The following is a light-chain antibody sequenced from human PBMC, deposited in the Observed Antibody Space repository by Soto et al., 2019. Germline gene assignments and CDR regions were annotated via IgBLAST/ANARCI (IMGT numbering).Light chain of an antibody. J-gene: IGKJ3*01. CDR1: QSVSSSY. CDR2: GAS. CDR3: QQYGSSPCT. Sequence: ESVLTQSPGTLSMSPGERATLSCRASQSVSSSYSAWYQQKPGQAPRLLIYGASSRATGIPDRFSGSGSGTDFTLTISRLEPEYFAVYYCQQYGSSPCTFGPGTKVDIK. V-gene: IGKV3-20*01.